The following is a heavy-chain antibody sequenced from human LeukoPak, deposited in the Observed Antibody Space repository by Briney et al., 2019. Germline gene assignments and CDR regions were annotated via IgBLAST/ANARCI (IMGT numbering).Heavy chain of an antibody. CDR2: IYYSGST. J-gene: IGHJ4*02. Sequence: PSETLSLTCTVSGGSISSYYWSWIRQPPGKGLEWIGFIYYSGSTNYSPSLKSRVTISGDTSKNQFSLRLSSVTAADTAVYYCARNYYFDLWGQGTLVTVSS. CDR3: ARNYYFDL. CDR1: GGSISSYY. V-gene: IGHV4-59*12.